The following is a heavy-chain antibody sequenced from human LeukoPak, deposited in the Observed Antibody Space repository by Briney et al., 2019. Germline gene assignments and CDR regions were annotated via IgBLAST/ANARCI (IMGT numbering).Heavy chain of an antibody. CDR2: ISGSGSGGST. CDR3: AKSGYNRFDY. D-gene: IGHD5-24*01. J-gene: IGHJ4*02. CDR1: GFTFSSSA. Sequence: GGSLRLSCAASGFTFSSSAMSWVRQAPGKGLEWVSSISGSGSGGSTYYADSVKGRFTISRDNSKNTLYLQMNSLIAEDTAVYYCAKSGYNRFDYWCQGTRVTVSS. V-gene: IGHV3-23*01.